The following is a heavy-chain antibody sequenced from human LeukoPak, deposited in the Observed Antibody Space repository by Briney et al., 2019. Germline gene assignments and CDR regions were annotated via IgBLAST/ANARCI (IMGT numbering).Heavy chain of an antibody. CDR3: GGHRHGYSGYDDS. Sequence: KPSETLSLTCIVSGGSISGYNCNWVRQTAGKGLEWIGHVSSSAGATYNPSLTTRVTMSVDTSKNHCSLRLKYATASDTAVYYCGGHRHGYSGYDDSWGQGTLVTVSS. D-gene: IGHD5-12*01. CDR1: GGSISGYN. V-gene: IGHV4-4*07. CDR2: VSSSAGA. J-gene: IGHJ5*01.